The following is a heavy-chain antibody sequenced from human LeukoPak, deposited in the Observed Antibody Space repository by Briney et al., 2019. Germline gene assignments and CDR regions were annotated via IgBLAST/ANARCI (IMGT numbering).Heavy chain of an antibody. Sequence: KTSETLSLTCGVYGGSFSDYYWTWIRQIPGKGLEWIGYIYYTGTTNYNPLFESRATISVDTSKNQFSLKLTSVTAADTAVYFCARGEDFERYYLAYWGQGTLVTVSS. CDR2: IYYTGTT. CDR1: GGSFSDYY. V-gene: IGHV4-34*11. CDR3: ARGEDFERYYLAY. D-gene: IGHD3-9*01. J-gene: IGHJ4*02.